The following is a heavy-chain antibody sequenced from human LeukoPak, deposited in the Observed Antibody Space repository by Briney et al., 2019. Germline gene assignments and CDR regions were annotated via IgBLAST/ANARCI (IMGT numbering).Heavy chain of an antibody. Sequence: PGGSLRLSCAASGFTVSSNYMSWLRQPPGKGLEWIGEINHSGSTTYNPSLKSRVTISIDTSKNQFSLKLSSVTAADTAVYYCASLMLIAAGYDYWGQGNLVTVSS. CDR1: GFTVSSNY. J-gene: IGHJ4*02. CDR3: ASLMLIAAGYDY. CDR2: INHSGST. D-gene: IGHD6-13*01. V-gene: IGHV4-34*01.